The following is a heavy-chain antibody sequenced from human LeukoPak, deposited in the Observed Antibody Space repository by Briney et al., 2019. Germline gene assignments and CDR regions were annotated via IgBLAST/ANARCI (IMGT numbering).Heavy chain of an antibody. CDR3: ATNGDYDAEYFQH. CDR1: GFTFSSYW. D-gene: IGHD4-17*01. J-gene: IGHJ1*01. V-gene: IGHV3-7*01. CDR2: IKQDGSEK. Sequence: PGGSLRLSCAASGFTFSSYWMSWVRQAPGKGLEWVANIKQDGSEKYYVDSVKGRYTISRDNSKNTLYLQMNSLRAEDTAVYYCATNGDYDAEYFQHWGQGTLVTVSS.